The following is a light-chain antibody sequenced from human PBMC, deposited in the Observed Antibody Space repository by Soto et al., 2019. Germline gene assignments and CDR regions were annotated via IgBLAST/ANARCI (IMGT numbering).Light chain of an antibody. Sequence: QSPLAQHSSVCGSPGQSITISCTGTIGDVGGYYYVSWYQQLPGKAPKLMISEVSNRPSGVSNRFSGSKSGNTASLTISGLQAEDEADYYCSSYTAGGTIFGTGTKVTVL. CDR3: SSYTAGGTI. CDR1: IGDVGGYYY. V-gene: IGLV2-14*01. CDR2: EVS. J-gene: IGLJ1*01.